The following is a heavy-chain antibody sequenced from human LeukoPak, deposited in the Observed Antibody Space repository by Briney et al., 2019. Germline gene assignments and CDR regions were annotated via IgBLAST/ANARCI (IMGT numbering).Heavy chain of an antibody. CDR3: AREGRYCSGGSCPIDY. Sequence: SQTLSLTCTVSGGSISSGSYYWSWIRQPAGKGLEWIGRIYTSGSTNYNPSLKRRVTISVDTSKNQFSLKLSSVTAADTAVYYCAREGRYCSGGSCPIDYWGQGTLVTVSS. CDR1: GGSISSGSYY. V-gene: IGHV4-61*02. J-gene: IGHJ4*02. D-gene: IGHD2-15*01. CDR2: IYTSGST.